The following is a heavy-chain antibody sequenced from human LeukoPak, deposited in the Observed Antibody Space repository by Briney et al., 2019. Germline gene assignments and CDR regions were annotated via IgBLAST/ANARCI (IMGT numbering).Heavy chain of an antibody. CDR1: GYTFTSYG. CDR3: ARDRSYDSSGYYYPKRDYFDL. Sequence: ASVKVSCKASGYTFTSYGISWVRQAPGQGLEWMGWISAYNGNTNYAQKLQGRVTMTTDTSTSTAYMELRSLRSDDTAVYYCARDRSYDSSGYYYPKRDYFDLWGRGTLVTVSS. V-gene: IGHV1-18*01. CDR2: ISAYNGNT. J-gene: IGHJ2*01. D-gene: IGHD3-22*01.